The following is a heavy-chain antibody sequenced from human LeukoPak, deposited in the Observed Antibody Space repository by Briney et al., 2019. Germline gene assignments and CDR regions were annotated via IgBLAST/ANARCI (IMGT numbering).Heavy chain of an antibody. D-gene: IGHD3-9*01. CDR2: INHSGST. CDR3: ARERPSYYDILTGYYPRSLPYYFDY. J-gene: IGHJ4*02. Sequence: SETLSLTCAVYGGPFSGYYWSWIRQPPGKGLGWIGEINHSGSTNYNPSLKSRVTISVDTSKNQFSLKLSSVTAADTAVYYCARERPSYYDILTGYYPRSLPYYFDYWGQGTLVTVSS. CDR1: GGPFSGYY. V-gene: IGHV4-34*01.